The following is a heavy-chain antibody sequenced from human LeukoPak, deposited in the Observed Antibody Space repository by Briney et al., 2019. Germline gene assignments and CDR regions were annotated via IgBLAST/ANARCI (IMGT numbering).Heavy chain of an antibody. CDR1: GGSISIYY. CDR2: IHISGRT. Sequence: SETLSLTCTVSGGSISIYYWSWIRQPAGKGLEWIGRIHISGRTNYNPSLKSRVTMSVDTSKNQFSLKLSSVTAADTAMYYCARGWTLKTPLGRVAGTSSRRGRYFDYWGQGTLVTVSS. CDR3: ARGWTLKTPLGRVAGTSSRRGRYFDY. V-gene: IGHV4-4*07. J-gene: IGHJ4*01. D-gene: IGHD6-19*01.